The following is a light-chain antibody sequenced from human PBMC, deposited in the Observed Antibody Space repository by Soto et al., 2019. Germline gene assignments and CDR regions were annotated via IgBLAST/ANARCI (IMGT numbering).Light chain of an antibody. V-gene: IGKV3D-20*02. Sequence: EIVLTQSPGTLSLSPGERATLSCRTSQSVSSSYLAWYQQKPGQAPRLLICGASSRATGIPDRFSGSGSGTDFTLTISRLEPEDSAVYYCQQRHMWPITFGQGTRLEIK. J-gene: IGKJ5*01. CDR2: GAS. CDR1: QSVSSSY. CDR3: QQRHMWPIT.